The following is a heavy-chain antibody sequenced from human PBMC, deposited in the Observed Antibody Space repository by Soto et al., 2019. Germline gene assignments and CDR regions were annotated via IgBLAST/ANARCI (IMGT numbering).Heavy chain of an antibody. CDR2: INPNSGGT. D-gene: IGHD4-4*01. J-gene: IGHJ6*02. V-gene: IGHV1-2*04. CDR3: AREQVTKTFRSFYYGMDV. Sequence: GASVKVSCKASGYTLTGYYMHWVRQAPGQGLEWMGWINPNSGGTNYAQKFQGWVTMTRDTSISTAYMELSRLRSDDTAVYYCAREQVTKTFRSFYYGMDVWGQGTTVTVSS. CDR1: GYTLTGYY.